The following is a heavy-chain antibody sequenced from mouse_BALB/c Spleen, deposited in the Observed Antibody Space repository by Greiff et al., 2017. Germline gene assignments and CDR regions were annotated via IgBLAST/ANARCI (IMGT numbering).Heavy chain of an antibody. CDR1: GFTFSSYT. CDR2: ISSGGSYT. CDR3: TRSFSTITTGGYAMDS. V-gene: IGHV5-6-4*01. J-gene: IGHJ4*01. Sequence: EVQVVESGGGLVKPGGSLKLSCAASGFTFSSYTMSWVRQTPEKRLEWVATISSGGSYTYYPDSVKGRFTISRDNAKNTLYLQMSSLKSEDTAMYYCTRSFSTITTGGYAMDSWGQGTSVTVS. D-gene: IGHD2-4*01.